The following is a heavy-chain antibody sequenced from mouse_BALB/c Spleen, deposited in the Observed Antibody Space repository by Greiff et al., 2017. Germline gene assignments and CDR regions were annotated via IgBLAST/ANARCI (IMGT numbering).Heavy chain of an antibody. CDR2: ISSGGSYT. CDR1: GFTFSSYA. CDR3: ARRKAAYGMDY. J-gene: IGHJ4*01. Sequence: EVMLVESGGGLVKPGGSLKLSCAASGFTFSSYAMSWVRQSPEKRLEWVAEISSGGSYTYYPDTVTGRFTISRDNAKNTLYLEMSSLRSEDKAMYYCARRKAAYGMDYWGQGTSVTVSS. V-gene: IGHV5-9-4*01.